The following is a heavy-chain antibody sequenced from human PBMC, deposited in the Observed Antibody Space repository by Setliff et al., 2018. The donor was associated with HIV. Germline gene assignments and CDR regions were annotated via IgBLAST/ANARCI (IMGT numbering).Heavy chain of an antibody. D-gene: IGHD3-22*01. CDR1: GGSISSSSYY. V-gene: IGHV4-61*02. J-gene: IGHJ6*02. Sequence: SETLSLTCTVSGGSISSSSYYWTWIRQPAGKGLEWIGRIYTTGSTNYNPSLKSRVTISVDTSKNQFSLKLSSVTAADTAVYYCARQDQYDDSGYYVGFSGMDVWGQGTTVTVSS. CDR3: ARQDQYDDSGYYVGFSGMDV. CDR2: IYTTGST.